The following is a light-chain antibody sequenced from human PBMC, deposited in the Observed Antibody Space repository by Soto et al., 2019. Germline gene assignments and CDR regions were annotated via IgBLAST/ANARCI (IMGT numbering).Light chain of an antibody. V-gene: IGKV1-5*03. Sequence: EIQITQYPSTLSGSVGDRVTITCRASQHISSWLAWYPKKPGKAPKLLIYKASTLKSGVQSRFSGNRSRTEFTLTISSLQPDDFTTYYCRHYNSSSEAFSQGTKVDIK. CDR2: KAS. J-gene: IGKJ1*01. CDR1: QHISSW. CDR3: RHYNSSSEA.